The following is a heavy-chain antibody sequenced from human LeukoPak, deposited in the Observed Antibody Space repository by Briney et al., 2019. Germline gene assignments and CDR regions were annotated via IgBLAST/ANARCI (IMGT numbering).Heavy chain of an antibody. J-gene: IGHJ3*02. CDR3: ARGGGDTHAFDI. CDR1: GGSISSGGYY. Sequence: PSQTLSLTCTVSGGSISSGGYYWSWIRQHPGEGLEWIGYIYYSGSTYYNPSLKSRVTISVDTSKNQFSLKLSSVTAADTAVYYCARGGGDTHAFDIWGQGTMVTVSS. CDR2: IYYSGST. V-gene: IGHV4-31*03. D-gene: IGHD2-21*01.